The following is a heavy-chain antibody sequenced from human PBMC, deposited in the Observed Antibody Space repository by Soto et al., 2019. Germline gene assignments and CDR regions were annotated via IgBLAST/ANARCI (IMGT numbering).Heavy chain of an antibody. CDR1: GGSISSGDYY. V-gene: IGHV4-30-4*01. CDR2: IYYSGST. Sequence: SETLSLTCTLSGGSISSGDYYWSWIRQPPGKGLEWIGYIYYSGSTYYNPSLKSRVTISVDTSKNQFSLKLSSVTAAATAVYYCARGDIVGVPAGGYWFNPCGQGTLVTFTS. D-gene: IGHD2-2*01. CDR3: ARGDIVGVPAGGYWFNP. J-gene: IGHJ5*02.